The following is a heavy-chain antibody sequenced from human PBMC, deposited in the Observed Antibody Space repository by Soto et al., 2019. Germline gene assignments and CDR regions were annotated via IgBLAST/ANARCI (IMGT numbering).Heavy chain of an antibody. V-gene: IGHV4-39*01. CDR1: GASMNNNSYY. CDR2: IYYTGNT. J-gene: IGHJ4*02. CDR3: ARPRWKDGIK. Sequence: PSETLSLTCSVSGASMNNNSYYWGWIRQPPGKGLEWIGTIYYTGNTFYNPSLRSRVTISVDTSKNQLSLSLTSLTVADTAVYYCARPRWKDGIKWGRGILVTVYS. D-gene: IGHD1-20*01.